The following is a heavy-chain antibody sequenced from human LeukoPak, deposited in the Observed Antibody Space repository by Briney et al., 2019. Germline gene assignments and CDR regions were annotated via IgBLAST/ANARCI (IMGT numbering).Heavy chain of an antibody. J-gene: IGHJ3*02. CDR1: GDTFRSYG. Sequence: GGSLKLSCAASGDTFRSYGMHWVRQAPGKGLEWVAVIWNDGSKQYYLDSVKGRFTISRDDSKNTLYLQMNSLRAEDTALYYCARSAYGDYLGHDTFDMWGQGTMVTVSS. CDR3: ARSAYGDYLGHDTFDM. D-gene: IGHD4-17*01. CDR2: IWNDGSKQ. V-gene: IGHV3-33*01.